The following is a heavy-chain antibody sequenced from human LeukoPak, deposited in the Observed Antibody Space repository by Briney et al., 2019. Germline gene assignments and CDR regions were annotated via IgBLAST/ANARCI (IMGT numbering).Heavy chain of an antibody. V-gene: IGHV3-48*01. Sequence: GGSLRLSCAASGFTFSSYAMSWVRQAPGKGLEWISYINENSGLIYYADSVKGRFTTSRDNAKNSLYLQMNSLRAEDTAVYYCARGMSSGSRYGFDPWGQGNLVTVSS. CDR1: GFTFSSYA. CDR3: ARGMSSGSRYGFDP. CDR2: INENSGLI. J-gene: IGHJ5*02. D-gene: IGHD6-19*01.